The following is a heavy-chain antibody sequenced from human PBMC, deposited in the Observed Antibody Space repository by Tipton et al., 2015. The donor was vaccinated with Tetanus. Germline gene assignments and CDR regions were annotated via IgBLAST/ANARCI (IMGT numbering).Heavy chain of an antibody. CDR2: IYYSGTS. CDR3: ARGWGSSWYYFDY. J-gene: IGHJ4*02. V-gene: IGHV4-31*03. D-gene: IGHD6-13*01. CDR1: GGSISSGGYY. Sequence: TLSLTCTVSGGSISSGGYYWSWIRQHPGKGLEWIGYIYYSGTSYISPSLTRRVSIAVDTSRNQFSLNLTSVTAADTAVYYCARGWGSSWYYFDYWGQGILVTVSS.